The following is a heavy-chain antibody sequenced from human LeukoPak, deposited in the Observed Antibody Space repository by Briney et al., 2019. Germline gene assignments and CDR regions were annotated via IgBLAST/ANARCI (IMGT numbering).Heavy chain of an antibody. CDR1: GFTFSNYE. Sequence: GGSLRLSCAASGFTFSNYEFNWVRQAPGKGLEWVSYISSSGRNIYYADSVKGRFTISRDNAKSSLYLQMNSLRAEDTAVYYCARDLVQLWSKDFWGQGTLVTVSS. CDR3: ARDLVQLWSKDF. D-gene: IGHD5-18*01. V-gene: IGHV3-48*03. CDR2: ISSSGRNI. J-gene: IGHJ4*02.